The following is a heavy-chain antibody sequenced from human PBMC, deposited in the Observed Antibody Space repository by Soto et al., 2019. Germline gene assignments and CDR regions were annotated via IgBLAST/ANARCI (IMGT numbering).Heavy chain of an antibody. CDR1: GFTFSSYS. CDR2: ISSSSSYI. V-gene: IGHV3-21*01. CDR3: ARDSTIFGVVIYGMDV. Sequence: EVQLVESGGGLVKPGGSLRLSCAASGFTFSSYSMNWVRRAPGKGLEWVSSISSSSSYIYYADSVKGRFTISRDNAKNSLYLQMNSLRAEDTAVYYCARDSTIFGVVIYGMDVWSQGTTVTVSS. J-gene: IGHJ6*02. D-gene: IGHD3-3*01.